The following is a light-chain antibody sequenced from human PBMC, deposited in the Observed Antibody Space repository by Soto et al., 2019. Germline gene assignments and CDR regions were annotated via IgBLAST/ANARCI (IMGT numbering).Light chain of an antibody. V-gene: IGKV3-15*01. J-gene: IGKJ2*01. CDR1: QSVSSN. Sequence: EIVMPQSPATLSVSPGERATLSCRASQSVSSNLAWYQQKPGQAPRLLIYGASTRATGIPARFSGSGSGTAFTLTISSLQSEDFAVYYCQQYNNWPPTFGQGTKLEIK. CDR3: QQYNNWPPT. CDR2: GAS.